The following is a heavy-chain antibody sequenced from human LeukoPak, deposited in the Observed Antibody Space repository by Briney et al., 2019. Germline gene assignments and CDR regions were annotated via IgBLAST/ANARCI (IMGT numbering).Heavy chain of an antibody. CDR3: ARGYYDFGYFDY. J-gene: IGHJ4*02. Sequence: SVKVSRKASGGTFSSYAISWVRQAPGQGLEWMGRIIPIFGTANYAQKFQGRVTITTDESTGTAYMELSSLRSEDTAVYYCARGYYDFGYFDYWGQGTLVTVSS. D-gene: IGHD3-3*01. CDR2: IIPIFGTA. CDR1: GGTFSSYA. V-gene: IGHV1-69*05.